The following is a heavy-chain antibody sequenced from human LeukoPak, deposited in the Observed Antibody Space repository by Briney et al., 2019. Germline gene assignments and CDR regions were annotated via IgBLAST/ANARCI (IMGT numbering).Heavy chain of an antibody. V-gene: IGHV3-66*01. J-gene: IGHJ4*02. CDR3: ARGRRHDYVWGSYRYTFPYYFDY. CDR2: IYSGGST. D-gene: IGHD3-16*02. CDR1: GFTVSSNY. Sequence: GGSLRLSCAASGFTVSSNYMSWVRQAPGEGLEWVSVIYSGGSTYYADSVKGRFTIFRDNSKNTLYLQMNILRAEDTAVYYCARGRRHDYVWGSYRYTFPYYFDYWGQGTLVTVSS.